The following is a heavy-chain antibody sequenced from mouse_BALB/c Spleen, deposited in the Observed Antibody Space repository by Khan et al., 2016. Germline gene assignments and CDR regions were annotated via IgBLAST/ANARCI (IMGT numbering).Heavy chain of an antibody. Sequence: QVQLQESGAELARPGASVKMSCKASGYTFTIYTMHWVKQRPGQGLEWIGYINPSSGYTNYNQKFKDKATLTADKSSSTAYMQLSSLTSEDSAVYACARSTRMRGNYLFDYWGQGTTLTVSS. V-gene: IGHV1-4*01. CDR1: GYTFTIYT. CDR2: INPSSGYT. J-gene: IGHJ2*01. CDR3: ARSTRMRGNYLFDY. D-gene: IGHD2-1*01.